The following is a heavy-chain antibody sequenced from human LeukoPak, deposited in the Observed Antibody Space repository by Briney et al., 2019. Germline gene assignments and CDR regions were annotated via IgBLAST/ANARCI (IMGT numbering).Heavy chain of an antibody. D-gene: IGHD2/OR15-2a*01. CDR3: ATSRPFDY. J-gene: IGHJ4*02. Sequence: KPSEALSLTCTVSGGSISSYYWSGIRQPPGKGLEWIGYIYYSGSTNYNPSLKSRVTISVDTSKNQFSLKLSSVTAADTAVYYCATSRPFDYWGQGTLVTVSS. V-gene: IGHV4-59*08. CDR1: GGSISSYY. CDR2: IYYSGST.